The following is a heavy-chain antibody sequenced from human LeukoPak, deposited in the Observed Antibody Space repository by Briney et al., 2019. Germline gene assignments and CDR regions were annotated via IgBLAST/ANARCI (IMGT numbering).Heavy chain of an antibody. V-gene: IGHV4-34*01. J-gene: IGHJ4*02. CDR3: ASGRAAAGVSGADY. CDR1: GGSFSGYY. D-gene: IGHD6-13*01. CDR2: INHSGST. Sequence: SETLSLTCAVYGGSFSGYYWSWIRQPPGEGLERIGEINHSGSTNYNPSLKSRVTISVDTSKNQFSLKLSSVTAADTAVYYCASGRAAAGVSGADYWGQGTLVTVSS.